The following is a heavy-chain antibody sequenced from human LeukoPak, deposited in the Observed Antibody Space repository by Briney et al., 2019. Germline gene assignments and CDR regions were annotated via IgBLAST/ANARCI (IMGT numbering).Heavy chain of an antibody. CDR1: GDSVSNGNYY. J-gene: IGHJ4*02. CDR2: IYYTGST. V-gene: IGHV4-61*01. CDR3: ARPQNYYGSGDY. Sequence: SETLSLTCTVSGDSVSNGNYYWSWLRQPPGKALEWIGYIYYTGSTYYNPSLEGRVTISVDTSRNQFSVKLSSVTAADTAVYYCARPQNYYGSGDYWSQGTLVTVSS. D-gene: IGHD3-10*01.